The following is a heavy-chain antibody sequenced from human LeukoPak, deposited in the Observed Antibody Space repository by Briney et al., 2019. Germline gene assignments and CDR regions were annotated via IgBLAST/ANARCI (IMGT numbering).Heavy chain of an antibody. J-gene: IGHJ4*02. CDR2: ISSNGGST. Sequence: GGSLRLSCAASGFTFGSYAMHWVRQAPGKGLEYVSAISSNGGSTYYANSVKGRFTISRDNSKNTLYLQMGSLRAEDMAVYYCARSARVSRDGYNPDFDYWGQGTLVTVSS. V-gene: IGHV3-64*01. CDR3: ARSARVSRDGYNPDFDY. CDR1: GFTFGSYA. D-gene: IGHD5-24*01.